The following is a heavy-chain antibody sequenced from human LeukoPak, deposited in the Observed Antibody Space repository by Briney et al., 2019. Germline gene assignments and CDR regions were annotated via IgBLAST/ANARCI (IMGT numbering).Heavy chain of an antibody. CDR2: ISSSGSTI. Sequence: GGSLRLSCAASGFTFSDYYMSWIRQAPGKGLEWVSYISSSGSTIYYADSVKGRFTISRDNSKNTLYLQMNSLRAEDTAVYYCAKDQSPTYYYDSSGRLFDYWGQGTLVTVSS. CDR1: GFTFSDYY. V-gene: IGHV3-11*01. J-gene: IGHJ4*02. D-gene: IGHD3-22*01. CDR3: AKDQSPTYYYDSSGRLFDY.